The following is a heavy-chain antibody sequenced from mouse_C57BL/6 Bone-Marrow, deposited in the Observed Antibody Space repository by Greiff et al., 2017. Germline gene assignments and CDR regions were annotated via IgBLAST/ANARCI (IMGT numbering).Heavy chain of an antibody. J-gene: IGHJ2*01. CDR2: FHPYNDDT. CDR3: ATGFFDY. Sequence: VQLQQSGAELVKPGASVKMSCKASGYTFTTYPIEWMKQNHGKSLEWIGNFHPYNDDTKYNEKFKGKATLTVDKSSSTAYMELRSLTSEDTAVYYCATGFFDYWGQGTTLTVSS. CDR1: GYTFTTYP. V-gene: IGHV1-47*01.